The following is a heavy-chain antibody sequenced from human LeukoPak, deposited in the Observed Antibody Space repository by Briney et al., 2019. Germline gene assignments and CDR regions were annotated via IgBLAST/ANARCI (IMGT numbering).Heavy chain of an antibody. CDR1: GFTFSSFA. CDR2: IINTGGRT. D-gene: IGHD4-17*01. J-gene: IGHJ4*02. V-gene: IGHV3-23*01. Sequence: PGGSLRLSCAASGFTFSSFAMYWVRQAPGKGLEWVSAIINTGGRTYYTDSVKGRFTISRDNSKNILYLQLNSLRADDTAIYYCSKGVEGNGDYFDNWGQGTLVTVSS. CDR3: SKGVEGNGDYFDN.